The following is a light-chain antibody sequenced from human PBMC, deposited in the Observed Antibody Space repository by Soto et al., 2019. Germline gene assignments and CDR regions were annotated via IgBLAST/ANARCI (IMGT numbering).Light chain of an antibody. J-gene: IGKJ4*01. CDR2: NAS. Sequence: EIVMTQSPATLSVSPGERATLSCRASQSVSNNLAWYQQKPGQAPRLLIYNASTGATGLPSRFSGSGSGTELTLTISTVQSEDSAVYYCQHYEACPLTFGGGTKVEI. CDR3: QHYEACPLT. CDR1: QSVSNN. V-gene: IGKV3-15*01.